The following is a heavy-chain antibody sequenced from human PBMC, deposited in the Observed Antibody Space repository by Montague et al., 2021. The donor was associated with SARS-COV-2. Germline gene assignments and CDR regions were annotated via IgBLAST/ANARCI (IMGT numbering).Heavy chain of an antibody. CDR2: IGTAGDA. V-gene: IGHV3-13*04. Sequence: SLRLSCAASGFTFSSYDMHWVRQATGKGLEWVSAIGTAGDAYYPGSVKGRFNISRENAKNSLYLQMNSLRAGDTAVYYCSRDPSSYDLDVWGQGTTVTVSS. CDR3: SRDPSSYDLDV. J-gene: IGHJ6*02. CDR1: GFTFSSYD.